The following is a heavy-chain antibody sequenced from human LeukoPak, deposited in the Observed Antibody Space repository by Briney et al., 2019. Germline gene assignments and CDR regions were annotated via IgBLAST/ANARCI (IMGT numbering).Heavy chain of an antibody. J-gene: IGHJ4*02. CDR1: GSTSSRNF. V-gene: IGHV3-7*01. CDR3: ASGAGWESGY. Sequence: GGSLRLSCAVSGSTSSRNFMSWVRQTLEKGLEWVANINQDGSEKNYVDSVKGRFTISRDNAKNSLFLQMNSLRAEDTAIYYCASGAGWESGYWGQGTLVTVSS. D-gene: IGHD1-26*01. CDR2: INQDGSEK.